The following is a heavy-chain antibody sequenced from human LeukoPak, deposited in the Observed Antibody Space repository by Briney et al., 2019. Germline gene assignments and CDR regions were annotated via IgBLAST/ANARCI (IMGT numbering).Heavy chain of an antibody. CDR1: GGSISSSSYY. D-gene: IGHD3-10*01. Sequence: SETLSLTCTVSGGSISSSSYYWGWIRQPPGTGWEWIVSIYYSGSTYYNPSLKSRVTISVDTTKNQFSLKLSSVTAADTAVYYCARSTMVRGVKVNWFDPWGQGTLVTVSS. J-gene: IGHJ5*02. CDR2: IYYSGST. CDR3: ARSTMVRGVKVNWFDP. V-gene: IGHV4-39*07.